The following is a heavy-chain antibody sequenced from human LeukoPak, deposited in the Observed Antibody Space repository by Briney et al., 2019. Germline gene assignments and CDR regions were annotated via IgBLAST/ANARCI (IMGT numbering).Heavy chain of an antibody. CDR2: ISGSGGST. J-gene: IGHJ4*02. V-gene: IGHV3-23*01. CDR3: AKIPVTYYYDSSGYEFDY. Sequence: PGGSLRLSCAASGFTFSSYAMSWVRQAPGKGLEWVSAISGSGGSTYYADSVKGRFTTSRDNSKNTLYLQMNSLRAEDTAVYYCAKIPVTYYYDSSGYEFDYWGQGTLVTVSS. D-gene: IGHD3-22*01. CDR1: GFTFSSYA.